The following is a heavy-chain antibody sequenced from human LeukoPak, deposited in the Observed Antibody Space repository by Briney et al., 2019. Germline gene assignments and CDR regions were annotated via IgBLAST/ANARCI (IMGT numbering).Heavy chain of an antibody. V-gene: IGHV3-23*01. CDR2: ISGSGGST. Sequence: GGSLRLSCAASGFTFSSYAMSWVRQAPGKGLEWVSAISGSGGSTYYADSVKGRFTISRDNSKNTLYLQMNSLRAEDTAVYYCAKSTYYGSGSYSVVDYWGQGTLVTVSS. CDR1: GFTFSSYA. J-gene: IGHJ4*02. CDR3: AKSTYYGSGSYSVVDY. D-gene: IGHD3-10*01.